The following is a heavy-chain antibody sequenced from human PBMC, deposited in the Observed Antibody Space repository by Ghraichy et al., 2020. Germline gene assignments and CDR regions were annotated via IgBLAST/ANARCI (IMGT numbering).Heavy chain of an antibody. J-gene: IGHJ4*02. Sequence: GGSLRLSCAASGFTVSSNYMSWVRQAPGKGLEWVSIIFSGGSTNYADSVKGRFTISRENSKNTLYLQMNSLRAEDTAVYYCARKGYSNHYFDYWGQGTLVTVSS. CDR2: IFSGGST. CDR3: ARKGYSNHYFDY. V-gene: IGHV3-53*01. CDR1: GFTVSSNY. D-gene: IGHD4-11*01.